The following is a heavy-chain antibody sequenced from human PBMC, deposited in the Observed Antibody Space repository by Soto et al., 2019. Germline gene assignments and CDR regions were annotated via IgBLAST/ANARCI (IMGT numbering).Heavy chain of an antibody. Sequence: EVQLLESGGGLVQPGGSLRLSCAASGFTFSSYAMRWVRQAPVKGLEWVSAISGSGDSTYYADSVKGRFTISRDNSKNTLYLQMNSLRAEDTAVYYCPRRGSGSYYDYWGQGILVTVSS. CDR1: GFTFSSYA. V-gene: IGHV3-23*01. J-gene: IGHJ4*02. CDR3: PRRGSGSYYDY. D-gene: IGHD1-26*01. CDR2: ISGSGDST.